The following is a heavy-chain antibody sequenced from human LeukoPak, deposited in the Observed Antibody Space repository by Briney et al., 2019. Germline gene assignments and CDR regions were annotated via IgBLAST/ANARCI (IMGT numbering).Heavy chain of an antibody. CDR2: IWYDGSNK. CDR1: GSTFSSYG. J-gene: IGHJ4*02. D-gene: IGHD3-3*01. Sequence: PGGSLRLSCAASGSTFSSYGMHWVRQAPGKGLEWVAVIWYDGSNKYYADSVKGRFTISRDNSKNTLYLQMNSLRAEDTGVYYCAKDHYWSIDYWGRGTLVTVSS. V-gene: IGHV3-33*06. CDR3: AKDHYWSIDY.